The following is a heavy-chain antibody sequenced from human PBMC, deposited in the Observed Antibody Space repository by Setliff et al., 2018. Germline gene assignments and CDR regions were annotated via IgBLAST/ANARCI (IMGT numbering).Heavy chain of an antibody. Sequence: PSETLSLTCAVYGDSFSDYYWSWIRQPPGKGLEWIGEINHYGSTKYKSSLKSRVTISVEKSKNQFSLMLTPVTAADTAVYYCARAQVVFAISAPVWYFEVWGRGTQVTVSS. D-gene: IGHD2-21*01. CDR2: INHYGST. J-gene: IGHJ2*01. V-gene: IGHV4-34*01. CDR3: ARAQVVFAISAPVWYFEV. CDR1: GDSFSDYY.